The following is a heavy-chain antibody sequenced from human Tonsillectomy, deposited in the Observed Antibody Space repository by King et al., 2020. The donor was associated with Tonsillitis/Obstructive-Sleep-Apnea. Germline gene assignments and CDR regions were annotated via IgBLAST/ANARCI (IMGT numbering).Heavy chain of an antibody. CDR1: GFTFSSYG. V-gene: IGHV3-33*01. D-gene: IGHD3-3*01. CDR2: IWYDGSNK. CDR3: ARQGITIFGVVTLDY. J-gene: IGHJ4*02. Sequence: VQLVESGGGVVQPGRSLRLSCAASGFTFSSYGMHWVRQAPGKGLEWVAVIWYDGSNKYYADSVKGRFTISRDNSKNTLYLQMNSLRAEDTAVDYCARQGITIFGVVTLDYWGQGTLVTVSS.